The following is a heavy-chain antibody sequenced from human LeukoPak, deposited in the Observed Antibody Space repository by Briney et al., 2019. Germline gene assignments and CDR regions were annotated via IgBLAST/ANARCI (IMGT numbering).Heavy chain of an antibody. Sequence: GGSLRLSCAGSGFPFSDHYMDWVRQAPGKGLEWVGRSRNKARSYTTDYAASVKGRFTISRDGSKNSVFLQMNSLKTEDTAVYYCARTYYDILTGIRDFDYWGQGTPVTVSS. CDR1: GFPFSDHY. D-gene: IGHD3-9*01. CDR3: ARTYYDILTGIRDFDY. V-gene: IGHV3-72*01. CDR2: SRNKARSYTT. J-gene: IGHJ4*02.